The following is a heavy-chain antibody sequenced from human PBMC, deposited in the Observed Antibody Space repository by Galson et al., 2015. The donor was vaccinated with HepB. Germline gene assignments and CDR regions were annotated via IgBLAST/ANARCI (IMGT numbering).Heavy chain of an antibody. CDR3: TTAGFEWFGEEFDP. V-gene: IGHV3-15*01. D-gene: IGHD3-10*01. CDR1: GFTFSNAW. CDR2: IKSKTDGGTT. Sequence: SLRLSCAASGFTFSNAWMSWVRQAPGKGLEWVGRIKSKTDGGTTDYAAPVKGRFTISRDDSKNTLYLQMNSLKTEDTAVYYCTTAGFEWFGEEFDPWSQGTLVTVSS. J-gene: IGHJ5*02.